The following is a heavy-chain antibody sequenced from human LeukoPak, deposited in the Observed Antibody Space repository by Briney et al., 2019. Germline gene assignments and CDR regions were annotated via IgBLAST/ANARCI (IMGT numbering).Heavy chain of an antibody. CDR1: GYTFTGYY. Sequence: ASVKVSCKASGYTFTGYYMHWVRQAPGQGLEWMGWMNPNSGNTGYAQKFQGRVTMTRNTSISTAYMELSSLRSEDTAVYYCARYLRDYYGSGSYYYYYYMDVWGKGTTVTISS. CDR3: ARYLRDYYGSGSYYYYYYMDV. J-gene: IGHJ6*03. CDR2: MNPNSGNT. V-gene: IGHV1-8*02. D-gene: IGHD3-10*01.